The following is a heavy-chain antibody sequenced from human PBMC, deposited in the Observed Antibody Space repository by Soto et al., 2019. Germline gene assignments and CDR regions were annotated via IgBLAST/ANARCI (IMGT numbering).Heavy chain of an antibody. Sequence: GSLRLSCAASGFTFSSYGMHWVRQAPGKGLEWVAVIWYDGSNKYYADSVKGRFTISRDNSKNTLYLQMNTLRTEDTAVYYCARILRAGTTGYAFDIWGQGTLVTVSS. V-gene: IGHV3-33*01. D-gene: IGHD1-1*01. J-gene: IGHJ3*02. CDR1: GFTFSSYG. CDR2: IWYDGSNK. CDR3: ARILRAGTTGYAFDI.